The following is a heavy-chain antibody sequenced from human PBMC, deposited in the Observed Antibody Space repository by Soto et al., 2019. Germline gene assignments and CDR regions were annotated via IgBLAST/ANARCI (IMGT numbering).Heavy chain of an antibody. CDR3: AKDRRIVPAAHYYYYYYGMDV. D-gene: IGHD2-2*01. CDR1: GFTFSSYG. J-gene: IGHJ6*02. CDR2: ISDDGSNK. V-gene: IGHV3-30*18. Sequence: QVQLVESGGGVVQPGRSLRLSCAASGFTFSSYGMHWVRQAPGKGLEWVAVISDDGSNKYYADSVKGRFTISRDNSKNTLYLQMNSLRAEDTAVYYCAKDRRIVPAAHYYYYYYGMDVWGQGTTVTVSS.